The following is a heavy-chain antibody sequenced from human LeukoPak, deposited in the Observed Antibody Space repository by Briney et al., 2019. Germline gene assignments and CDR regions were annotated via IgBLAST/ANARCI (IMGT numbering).Heavy chain of an antibody. CDR3: VKDRGYYDSSGYHDAFDI. Sequence: PGGSLRLSCAASGFAFSSYGMHWVRRAPGKGLEWVAVIWYDGSNKYYADSVKGRFTISRDNSKNTLYLQMSSLRAEDTAVYYCVKDRGYYDSSGYHDAFDIWGQGTMVTVSS. CDR1: GFAFSSYG. CDR2: IWYDGSNK. D-gene: IGHD3-22*01. V-gene: IGHV3-30*02. J-gene: IGHJ3*02.